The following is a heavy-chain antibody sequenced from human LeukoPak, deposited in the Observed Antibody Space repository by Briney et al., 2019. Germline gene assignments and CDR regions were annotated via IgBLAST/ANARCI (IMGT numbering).Heavy chain of an antibody. V-gene: IGHV4-4*07. J-gene: IGHJ6*03. CDR3: ARGVFGDFWSGYSRYYYYYMDV. D-gene: IGHD3-3*01. Sequence: SETPSLTCTVSGGSISSYYWSWIRQPAGKGLEWIGRIYTSGSTNYNPSLKSRVTMSVDTSKIQFSLKLSSVTAADTAVYYCARGVFGDFWSGYSRYYYYYMDVWGKGTTVTVSS. CDR1: GGSISSYY. CDR2: IYTSGST.